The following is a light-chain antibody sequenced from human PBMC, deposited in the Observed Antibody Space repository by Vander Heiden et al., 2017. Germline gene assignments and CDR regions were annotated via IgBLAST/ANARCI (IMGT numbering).Light chain of an antibody. CDR1: NVARTT. J-gene: IGLJ1*01. CDR3: QLWDSSSDHYV. V-gene: IGLV3-21*02. CDR2: DDS. Sequence: VLTQTPSVSVAPGQTATITCGGNNVARTTVHWYQQKPGQAPVLVVYDDSDRPSGIPERFSGSKSADKATLTITEVEAGDEADYYCQLWDSSSDHYVFGTGTEVTVL.